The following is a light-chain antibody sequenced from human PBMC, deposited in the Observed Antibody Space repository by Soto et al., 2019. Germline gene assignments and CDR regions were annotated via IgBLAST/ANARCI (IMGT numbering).Light chain of an antibody. J-gene: IGKJ3*01. Sequence: DIQMTQSPFSLSASVGDRVTITCRASQSISNNLNWYQQKAGKAPMLLIYDASSLESGVPSRFSGSGSGTGFTLTIGSLQPEDFATYYCQQSYITPFPFGPGTKV. CDR3: QQSYITPFP. CDR1: QSISNN. V-gene: IGKV1-39*01. CDR2: DAS.